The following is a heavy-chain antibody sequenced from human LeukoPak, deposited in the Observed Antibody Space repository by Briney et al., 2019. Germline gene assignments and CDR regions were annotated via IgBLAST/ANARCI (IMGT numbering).Heavy chain of an antibody. V-gene: IGHV3-15*07. CDR1: GFTFSNAW. D-gene: IGHD2-15*01. CDR3: TTDTLDLVVVAATDGYYFDY. J-gene: IGHJ4*02. Sequence: TGGSLRLSCAASGFTFSNAWINWVRQAPGKGLEWVGRIKSKTDGGTTDYAAPVKGRFTISRDDSKNTLYLQMNSLKTEDTAVYYCTTDTLDLVVVAATDGYYFDYWGQGTLVTVSS. CDR2: IKSKTDGGTT.